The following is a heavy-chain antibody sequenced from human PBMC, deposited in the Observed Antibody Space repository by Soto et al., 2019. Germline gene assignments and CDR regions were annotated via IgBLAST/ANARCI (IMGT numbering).Heavy chain of an antibody. Sequence: GGSLRLSCAASGFPFSTTDMSWVRQAPGQGLERVSTIGGSGETTYYADPVKGRFTISRDNSTNTLYLQMNSLRADGTALYYFPKTSGWFNTWGQGALVTVSS. CDR3: PKTSGWFNT. CDR2: IGGSGETT. CDR1: GFPFSTTD. V-gene: IGHV3-23*01. J-gene: IGHJ5*02. D-gene: IGHD3-10*01.